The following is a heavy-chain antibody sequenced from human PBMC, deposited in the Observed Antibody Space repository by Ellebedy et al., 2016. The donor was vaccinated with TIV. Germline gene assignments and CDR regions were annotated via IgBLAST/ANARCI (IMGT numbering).Heavy chain of an antibody. Sequence: PGGSLRLSCTVSGFTFSSYAIHWVRQAPGKGLEWVAVISYDGSSKYYADSVKGRFTISRDNSMTTLYLEMNSLRAEDTAVYYCWRDLDKSSGWYGGAAYWGQGTLVTVSS. CDR2: ISYDGSSK. J-gene: IGHJ4*02. CDR1: GFTFSSYA. D-gene: IGHD6-19*01. V-gene: IGHV3-30-3*01. CDR3: WRDLDKSSGWYGGAAY.